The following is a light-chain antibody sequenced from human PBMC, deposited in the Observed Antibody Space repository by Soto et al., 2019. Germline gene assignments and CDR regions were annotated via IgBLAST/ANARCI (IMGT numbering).Light chain of an antibody. CDR2: GAS. CDR1: QSVGTY. CDR3: QQYNDWPRT. J-gene: IGKJ1*01. V-gene: IGKV3-15*01. Sequence: EIVLTQSPATLSVSPGERATLSCRASQSVGTYLAWYQQKPGQAPRIIIYGASARAAGISPRFSGGGSGTELTLTISSLQSEDFAVYYCQQYNDWPRTFGQGTKVGIK.